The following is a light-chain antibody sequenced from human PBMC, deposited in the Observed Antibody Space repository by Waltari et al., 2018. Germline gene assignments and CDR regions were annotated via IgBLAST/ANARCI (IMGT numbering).Light chain of an antibody. CDR3: AAWDDRLTDVL. CDR2: MNN. CDR1: TATIGSNY. J-gene: IGLJ2*01. V-gene: IGLV1-47*01. Sequence: QSVLTQPPAVSGPPGQRVTISCSGSTATIGSNYVYWYLQVPGTAPKLLIYMNNQRPSGVPDRFSGSRSGTSASLAISGLRSEDEADYYCAAWDDRLTDVLFGGGTKLTVL.